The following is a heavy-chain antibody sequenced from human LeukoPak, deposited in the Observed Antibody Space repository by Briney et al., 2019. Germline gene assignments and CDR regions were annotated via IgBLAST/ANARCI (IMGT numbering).Heavy chain of an antibody. Sequence: ASVKVSCKASGYTFTGYYMHWVRQAPGQGLEWMGIINPSGGSTSYAQKFQGRVTITRDTSTSTVYMELSSLRSEDTAVYYCARAWVPAPNSGYYGSGVYNWFDPWGQGTLVTVSS. CDR2: INPSGGST. CDR3: ARAWVPAPNSGYYGSGVYNWFDP. CDR1: GYTFTGYY. J-gene: IGHJ5*02. D-gene: IGHD3-10*01. V-gene: IGHV1-46*01.